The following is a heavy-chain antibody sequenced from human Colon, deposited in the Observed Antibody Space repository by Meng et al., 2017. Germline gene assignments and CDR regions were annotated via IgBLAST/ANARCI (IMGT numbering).Heavy chain of an antibody. CDR2: STNKANSYIT. CDR3: ARLKGNYGD. D-gene: IGHD4-17*01. CDR1: GFTFSDHY. V-gene: IGHV3-72*01. Sequence: GESLKISCAASGFTFSDHYMDWVRQAPGKGLEWVCRSTNKANSYITEYSASVKGRFTISRDDSKDSLYLQMNSLKTEDTAVYYCARLKGNYGDWGQGTLVTVSS. J-gene: IGHJ4*02.